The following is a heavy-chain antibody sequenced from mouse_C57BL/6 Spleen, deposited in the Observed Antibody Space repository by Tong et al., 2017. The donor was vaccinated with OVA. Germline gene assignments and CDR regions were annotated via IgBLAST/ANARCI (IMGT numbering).Heavy chain of an antibody. CDR3: ARGDYRYDGFDY. V-gene: IGHV1S135*01. CDR1: GYSFTGYN. Sequence: EVQLQESGPELVKTGASVKISCKASGYSFTGYNMNWVKQSNGKSLEWIGNIDPYYGGTSYNQKFKGKATLTVDKSTSTAYMQLKSLTSEDSAVYYCARGDYRYDGFDYWGKGTTLTVSS. D-gene: IGHD2-14*01. CDR2: IDPYYGGT. J-gene: IGHJ2*01.